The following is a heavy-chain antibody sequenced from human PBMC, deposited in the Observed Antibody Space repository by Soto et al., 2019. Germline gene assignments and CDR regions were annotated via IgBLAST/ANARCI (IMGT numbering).Heavy chain of an antibody. D-gene: IGHD6-19*01. V-gene: IGHV1-69*12. Sequence: QVQLVQSGAEVKKPGSSVKVSCKASGGTFSSYAISWVRQAPGQGLEWMGGMIPIFGTANYAQKFQGRVTITADESTSTAYLERSSLRSEDTAVYYCARTIAVAAPREVYYYYYGMDVWGQGTTVTVSS. J-gene: IGHJ6*02. CDR2: MIPIFGTA. CDR3: ARTIAVAAPREVYYYYYGMDV. CDR1: GGTFSSYA.